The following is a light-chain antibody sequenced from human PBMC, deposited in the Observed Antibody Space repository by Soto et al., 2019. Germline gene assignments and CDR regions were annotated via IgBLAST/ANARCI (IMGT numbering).Light chain of an antibody. CDR3: QQYSTLPHT. CDR1: QTVTNSF. Sequence: ENVLTQSPGTLSLSPGERATLSCRASQTVTNSFFAWYQQKPGQPPRLLIHSISSRATGIPDRFSGSGSGTDFTLTISRLEPEDFVVYYCQQYSTLPHTFGRGTKLEV. V-gene: IGKV3-20*01. J-gene: IGKJ2*01. CDR2: SIS.